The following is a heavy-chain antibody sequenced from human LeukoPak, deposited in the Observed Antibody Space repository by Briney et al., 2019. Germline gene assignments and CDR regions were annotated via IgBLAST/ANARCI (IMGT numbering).Heavy chain of an antibody. CDR3: ARANALYCSSTSCLFDY. D-gene: IGHD2-2*01. CDR1: GYTFTGYY. CDR2: INPNSGGT. Sequence: ASVKVSCKASGYTFTGYYMHWVRQAPGQGLERMAWINPNSGGTYYAQNFHDRITMTRDTSISTAYMELSRLRSDDTAINYCARANALYCSSTSCLFDYWGQGTLVTVSS. J-gene: IGHJ4*02. V-gene: IGHV1-2*02.